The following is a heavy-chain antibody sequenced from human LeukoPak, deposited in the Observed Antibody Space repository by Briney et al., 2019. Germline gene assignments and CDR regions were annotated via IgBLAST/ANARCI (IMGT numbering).Heavy chain of an antibody. D-gene: IGHD3-10*01. J-gene: IGHJ2*01. V-gene: IGHV1-2*02. CDR2: IDPNSGGT. CDR3: ARGRGTTMVRGVITNYFDL. Sequence: ASVKVSCRASGYTFSAHYIHCVRQAPGQGLEWMGWIDPNSGGTNYAQKFLGSVTMTGDTSINTAFMELSRLRSDGTAIYYCARGRGTTMVRGVITNYFDLWGRGSLVTVSS. CDR1: GYTFSAHY.